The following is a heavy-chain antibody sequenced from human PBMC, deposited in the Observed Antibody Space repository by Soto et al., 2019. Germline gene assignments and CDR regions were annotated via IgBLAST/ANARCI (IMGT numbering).Heavy chain of an antibody. Sequence: ASVKVSCKASGYTFTSYGISWVRQAPGQGLEWMGWISAYNGNTNYAQKLQGRVTMTTDTSTSTAYMELRSLRSDDTAVYYCAAQSLDFSETATIGHWSAFDIWGQGTMVTVSS. CDR1: GYTFTSYG. CDR3: AAQSLDFSETATIGHWSAFDI. CDR2: ISAYNGNT. V-gene: IGHV1-18*01. J-gene: IGHJ3*02. D-gene: IGHD5-12*01.